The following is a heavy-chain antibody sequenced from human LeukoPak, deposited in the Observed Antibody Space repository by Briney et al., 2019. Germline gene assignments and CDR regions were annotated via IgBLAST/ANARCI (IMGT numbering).Heavy chain of an antibody. CDR3: ARQPAGYSYGAGAFDI. D-gene: IGHD5-18*01. CDR1: GFGSKNYA. J-gene: IGHJ3*02. Sequence: SGGSLRLSCTTSGFGSKNYAMSWVRLAPGKGLEWVSIISATGVNTYYADSVKGRFTISRDNSKNTLYLQMNSLRAGDTAVYYCARQPAGYSYGAGAFDIWGQGTMVTVSS. CDR2: ISATGVNT. V-gene: IGHV3-23*01.